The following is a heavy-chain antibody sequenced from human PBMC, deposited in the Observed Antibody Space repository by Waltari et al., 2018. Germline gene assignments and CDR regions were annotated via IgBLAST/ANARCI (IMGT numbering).Heavy chain of an antibody. CDR1: GGSISSGSYY. D-gene: IGHD1-7*01. J-gene: IGHJ5*02. CDR3: ARAPTGTSWFDP. CDR2: IYTSGST. V-gene: IGHV4-61*02. Sequence: QVQLQESGPGLVKPSQTLSLTCTVSGGSISSGSYYWSWTRQPAGKGLEWIGRIYTSGSTNYNPSLKSRVTISVDTSKNQFSLKLSSVTAADTAVYYCARAPTGTSWFDPWGQGTLVTVSS.